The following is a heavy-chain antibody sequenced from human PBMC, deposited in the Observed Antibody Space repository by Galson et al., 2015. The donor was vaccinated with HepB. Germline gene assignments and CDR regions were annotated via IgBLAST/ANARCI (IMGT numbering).Heavy chain of an antibody. CDR2: ITSYNDNI. V-gene: IGHV1-18*01. J-gene: IGHJ4*02. CDR1: GYTFFNYG. Sequence: SVKVSCKASGYTFFNYGINWVRQAPGQGLEWMGWITSYNDNIKYAQNFQGRVTVTTDTSTNTAYMELRSLRSDDTAVYYCARESVSLGVYFDYWGQGTLVTVSS. D-gene: IGHD3-16*01. CDR3: ARESVSLGVYFDY.